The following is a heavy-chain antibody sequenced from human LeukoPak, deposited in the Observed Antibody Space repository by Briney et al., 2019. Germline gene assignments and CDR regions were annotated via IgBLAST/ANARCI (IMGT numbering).Heavy chain of an antibody. CDR2: ISTSGDST. Sequence: PGGSLRLSCAASGFTFSNFAMSWARQAPGKGLEWVSAISTSGDSTRYADSVKGRFTISRDNSKNTLCLQMNSLRAEDTAVYYCARPKYSGSYYFDYWGQGTLVTVSS. CDR1: GFTFSNFA. CDR3: ARPKYSGSYYFDY. D-gene: IGHD1-26*01. J-gene: IGHJ4*02. V-gene: IGHV3-23*01.